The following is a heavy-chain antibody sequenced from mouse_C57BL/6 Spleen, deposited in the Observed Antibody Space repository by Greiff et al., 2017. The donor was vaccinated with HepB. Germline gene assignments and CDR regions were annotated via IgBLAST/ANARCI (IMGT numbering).Heavy chain of an antibody. J-gene: IGHJ1*03. CDR3: ARIRGGYFDV. CDR1: GFTFTDYY. CDR2: IRNKANGYTT. V-gene: IGHV7-3*01. Sequence: EVKLMESGGGLVQPGGSLSLSCAASGFTFTDYYMSWVRQPPGKALEWLGFIRNKANGYTTEYSASVKGRFTISRDNSQSILYLQMNALRAEDSATYYCARIRGGYFDVWGTGTTVTVSS.